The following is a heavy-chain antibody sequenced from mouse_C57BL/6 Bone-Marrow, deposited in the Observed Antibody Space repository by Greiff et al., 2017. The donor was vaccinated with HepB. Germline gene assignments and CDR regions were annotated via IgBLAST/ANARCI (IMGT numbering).Heavy chain of an antibody. CDR2: ISYDGSN. CDR3: ARGAY. CDR1: GYSITSGYY. J-gene: IGHJ3*01. V-gene: IGHV3-6*01. Sequence: EVQLQQSGPGLVKPSQSLSLTCSVTGYSITSGYYWNWIRQFPGNKLEWMGYISYDGSNNYNPSLKNRISITRDTSKNQFFLKLNSVTTEDTATYYCARGAYWGQGTLVTVSA.